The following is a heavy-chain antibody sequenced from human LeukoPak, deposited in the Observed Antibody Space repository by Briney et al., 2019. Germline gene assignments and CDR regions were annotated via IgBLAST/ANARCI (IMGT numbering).Heavy chain of an antibody. V-gene: IGHV4-39*07. CDR3: ARGLLRFRGYCSGGSCYSTGRYFDY. CDR2: INHSGST. CDR1: GGSISSGSYY. Sequence: PSETLSLTCTVSGGSISSGSYYWSWIRQPPGKGLEWIGEINHSGSTNYNPSLKSRVTISVDTSKNQFSLKLSSVTAADTAVYYCARGLLRFRGYCSGGSCYSTGRYFDYWGQGTLVTVSS. D-gene: IGHD2-15*01. J-gene: IGHJ4*02.